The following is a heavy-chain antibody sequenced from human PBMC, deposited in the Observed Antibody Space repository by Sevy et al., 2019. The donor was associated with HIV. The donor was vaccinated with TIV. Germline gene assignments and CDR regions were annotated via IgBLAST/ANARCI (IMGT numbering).Heavy chain of an antibody. D-gene: IGHD2-2*01. J-gene: IGHJ6*03. V-gene: IGHV3-15*01. CDR3: TTPPGYCSSTSCPDYYYYYYMDV. Sequence: GGSLRLSCAASGFTFSNAWMSWVRQAPGKGLEWVGRIKSKTDGGTTDYAAPVKGRFTISRDDSKNTLYLQMNSLKTEDTAAYYCTTPPGYCSSTSCPDYYYYYYMDVWGKGTTVTVSS. CDR1: GFTFSNAW. CDR2: IKSKTDGGTT.